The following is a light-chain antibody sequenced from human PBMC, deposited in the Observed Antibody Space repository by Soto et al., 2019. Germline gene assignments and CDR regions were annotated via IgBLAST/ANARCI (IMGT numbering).Light chain of an antibody. Sequence: EIVKTQSPATLSVSAGERATLSCRASQSVRSDLAWYQQKPGQAPRLLIYGASTRATGIPDRFSGSGSGTEFTLTIGSLQSEDFAVYYCQQYNNWPPYTFGQGTKLEIK. J-gene: IGKJ2*01. CDR2: GAS. V-gene: IGKV3-15*01. CDR1: QSVRSD. CDR3: QQYNNWPPYT.